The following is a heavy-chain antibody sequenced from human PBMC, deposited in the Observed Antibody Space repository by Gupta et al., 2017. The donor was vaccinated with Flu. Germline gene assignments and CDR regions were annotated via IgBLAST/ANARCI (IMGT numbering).Heavy chain of an antibody. D-gene: IGHD6-13*01. CDR1: GFTFSSYA. V-gene: IGHV3-23*01. J-gene: IGHJ4*02. Sequence: EVQLLESGGGLVQPGGSLRLSCAASGFTFSSYAMSWVRQAPGKGLEGVSAISGSGGSTYYADSVKGRFTISRDNYKNTLYLQMNSLRAEDTAVYYCAKDRDSSSWFPDDFDDWGQGTMVTVSS. CDR3: AKDRDSSSWFPDDFDD. CDR2: ISGSGGST.